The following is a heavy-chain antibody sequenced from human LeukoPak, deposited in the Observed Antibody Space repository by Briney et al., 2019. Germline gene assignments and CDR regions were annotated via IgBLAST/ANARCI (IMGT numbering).Heavy chain of an antibody. CDR3: ARGGYYDNSGPPDY. Sequence: GGSLRLSCAASGFTFSSYAMHWVRQTPGKGLEYVSAISSNGGSTYYANSVKGRFTISRDNSKNTLYLQMCSLRAEDMAVYYCARGGYYDNSGPPDYWGQGTLVTVSS. V-gene: IGHV3-64*01. CDR1: GFTFSSYA. D-gene: IGHD3-22*01. CDR2: ISSNGGST. J-gene: IGHJ4*02.